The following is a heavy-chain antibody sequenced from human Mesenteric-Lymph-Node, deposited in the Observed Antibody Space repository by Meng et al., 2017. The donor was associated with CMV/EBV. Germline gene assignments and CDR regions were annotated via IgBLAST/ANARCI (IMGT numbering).Heavy chain of an antibody. CDR1: GFTFSSYE. CDR2: IRGKANNYAT. V-gene: IGHV3-73*01. CDR3: TRRTMAYGMDV. Sequence: GGSLRLSCAASGFTFSSYEVNWVRQAPGKGLEWVGRIRGKANNYATAYAASVKGRFTISRDDSKNTAYLQMNSLKTEDTAVYYCTRRTMAYGMDVWGQGTTVTVSS. J-gene: IGHJ6*02. D-gene: IGHD1-14*01.